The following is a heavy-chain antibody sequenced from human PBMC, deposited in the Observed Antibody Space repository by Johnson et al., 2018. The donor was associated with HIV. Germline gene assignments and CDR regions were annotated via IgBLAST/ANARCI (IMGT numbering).Heavy chain of an antibody. D-gene: IGHD3-10*01. J-gene: IGHJ3*02. CDR3: ARARGAPWDAFDI. CDR1: GFTFSSYA. CDR2: ISGSGGST. V-gene: IGHV3-23*04. Sequence: VQLVESGGGLVQPGGSLRLSCAASGFTFSSYAMSWVRQAPGKGLEWVSAISGSGGSTYYADSVKGRFTISRENAKNSLYLQMNSLRAGDTAVYYCARARGAPWDAFDIWGQGTMVTVSS.